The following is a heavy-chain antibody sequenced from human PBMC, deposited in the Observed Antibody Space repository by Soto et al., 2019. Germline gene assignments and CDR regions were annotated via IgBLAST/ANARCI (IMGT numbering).Heavy chain of an antibody. D-gene: IGHD6-6*01. J-gene: IGHJ6*02. CDR1: GGSISSGDYY. CDR2: IYYSGST. V-gene: IGHV4-30-4*01. Sequence: SETLSLTCTVSGGSISSGDYYWSWIRQPPGKGLEWIGYIYYSGSTYYNPSLKSRVTISVDTSKNQFSLKLSSVTAADTAVYYCARVGSSAHRDYYYYGMDVWGQGTTVTVSS. CDR3: ARVGSSAHRDYYYYGMDV.